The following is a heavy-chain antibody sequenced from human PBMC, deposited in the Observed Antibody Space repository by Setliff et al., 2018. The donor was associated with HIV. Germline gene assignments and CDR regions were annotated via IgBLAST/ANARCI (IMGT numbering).Heavy chain of an antibody. D-gene: IGHD2-15*01. V-gene: IGHV1-69*13. CDR1: GDTFNSHA. CDR2: IIPIFGTP. CDR3: ARDSRDIVVVIAPEPEPYYYYGMDV. J-gene: IGHJ6*04. Sequence: ASVKVSCKASGDTFNSHAISWVRQAPGQGLEWMGGIIPIFGTPNYVQKFKGRLTITADESTSTVYMELSSLRSEDTAVYYCARDSRDIVVVIAPEPEPYYYYGMDVWGEGTTVTVSS.